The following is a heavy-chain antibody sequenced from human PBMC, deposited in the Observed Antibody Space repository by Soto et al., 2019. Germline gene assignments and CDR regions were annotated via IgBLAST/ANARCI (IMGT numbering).Heavy chain of an antibody. Sequence: GGSLRLSCAASGFTFSGSAMHWVRQASGKGLEWVGRIRSKANSYATAYAASVKGRFTISRDDSKNTAYLQMNSLKTEDTAVYYCTMKYSGYDFVIDYWGQGTLVTVSS. CDR1: GFTFSGSA. V-gene: IGHV3-73*01. D-gene: IGHD5-12*01. CDR3: TMKYSGYDFVIDY. CDR2: IRSKANSYAT. J-gene: IGHJ4*02.